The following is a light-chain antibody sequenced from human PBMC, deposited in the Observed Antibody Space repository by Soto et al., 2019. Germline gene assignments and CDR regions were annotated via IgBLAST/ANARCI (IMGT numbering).Light chain of an antibody. Sequence: DIQRTQSPSTLSGSVGDRVTITCRAIQTISSWLAWYQQKPGKAPKLLIYKASTLKSGVPSRFSGSGSGTEFTLTISSLQPDDFATYYCQHYNSYSEAFGQGTKVDIK. CDR1: QTISSW. J-gene: IGKJ1*01. CDR3: QHYNSYSEA. CDR2: KAS. V-gene: IGKV1-5*03.